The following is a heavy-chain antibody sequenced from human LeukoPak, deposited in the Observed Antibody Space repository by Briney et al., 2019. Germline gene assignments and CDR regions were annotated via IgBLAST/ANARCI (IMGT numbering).Heavy chain of an antibody. J-gene: IGHJ4*02. CDR2: ISSSGSTI. D-gene: IGHD5-18*01. V-gene: IGHV3-48*03. CDR1: GFTFSSYE. Sequence: GGSLRLSCAASGFTFSSYEMNWVRQAPGKGLEWVSYISSSGSTIYYADSVKGRFTISRDNAKNSLYLQMNSLRAEDTAVYYCASRFRDTAMGMGDYWGQGTLVTVS. CDR3: ASRFRDTAMGMGDY.